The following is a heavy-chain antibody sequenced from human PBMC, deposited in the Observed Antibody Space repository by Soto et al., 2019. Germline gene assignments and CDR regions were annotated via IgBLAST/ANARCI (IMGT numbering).Heavy chain of an antibody. CDR3: ANGRTGYYFEF. J-gene: IGHJ4*02. CDR1: GYTFTSYD. D-gene: IGHD3-9*01. V-gene: IGHV1-18*01. Sequence: ASVKVSCKASGYTFTSYDLTWVRQAPGQGLEWMGWISAYNGNTSYAQKLQGRVTMTTDTSTSTAYMELTSLRSDDTAVYYCANGRTGYYFEFWGQGTLVTVSS. CDR2: ISAYNGNT.